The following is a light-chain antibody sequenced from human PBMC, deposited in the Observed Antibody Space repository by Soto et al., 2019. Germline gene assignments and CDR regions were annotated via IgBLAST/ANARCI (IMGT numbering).Light chain of an antibody. CDR1: QAISNY. CDR3: QKYNSAPWT. Sequence: DIQMTQSPSSLSASVGDRVTITCRASQAISNYLAWYQQRPGKVPKLLIYGASTLQSGVPSRFSGSGSETEFTLTISSLQPEDVATYYCQKYNSAPWTFGQGTKVEIK. J-gene: IGKJ1*01. CDR2: GAS. V-gene: IGKV1-27*01.